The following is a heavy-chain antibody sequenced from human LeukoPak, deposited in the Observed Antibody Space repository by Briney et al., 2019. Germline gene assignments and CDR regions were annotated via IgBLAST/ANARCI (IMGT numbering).Heavy chain of an antibody. CDR2: ISGSGVRI. V-gene: IGHV3-23*01. J-gene: IGHJ4*02. Sequence: GGSLRLSCAASGFTFAHYAMSWVRQPPGKGLEWVSTISGSGVRIFIADSVKGRFIISRGNSKNTYMQMNSLRVEDTAVYFCAKKADGGGYSRDDYWGQGTLVTVSS. CDR3: AKKADGGGYSRDDY. CDR1: GFTFAHYA. D-gene: IGHD3-22*01.